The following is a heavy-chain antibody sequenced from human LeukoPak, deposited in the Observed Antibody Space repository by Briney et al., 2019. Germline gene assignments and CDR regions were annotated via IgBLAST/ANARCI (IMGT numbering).Heavy chain of an antibody. V-gene: IGHV3-21*01. J-gene: IGHJ4*02. CDR1: GSTFSSYS. Sequence: PGGSLRLSCAASGSTFSSYSMNWVRQAPGKGLEWVSSISSSSTYIYYADSVKGRFTISRDNAKNSLYLQMNSLRAEDTAVYYCARLANERHIVVVIARGAYFFDYWGQGTLVTVSS. CDR3: ARLANERHIVVVIARGAYFFDY. CDR2: ISSSSTYI. D-gene: IGHD2-21*01.